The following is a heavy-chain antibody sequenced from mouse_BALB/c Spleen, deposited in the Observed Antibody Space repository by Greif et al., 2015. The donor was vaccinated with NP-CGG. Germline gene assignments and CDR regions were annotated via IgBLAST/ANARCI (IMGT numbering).Heavy chain of an antibody. D-gene: IGHD3-2*01. CDR1: GYTFTSYW. J-gene: IGHJ2*01. CDR3: ARRDSSGYGY. CDR2: INPSTGYT. Sequence: QVQLQQSGAELAKPGASVKMSCKASGYTFTSYWMHWVKQRPGQGLEWIGYINPSTGYTEYNQKFKDKATSTADKSSCTAYMQLSSLTSEDSAVYYCARRDSSGYGYWGQGTTLTVSS. V-gene: IGHV1-7*01.